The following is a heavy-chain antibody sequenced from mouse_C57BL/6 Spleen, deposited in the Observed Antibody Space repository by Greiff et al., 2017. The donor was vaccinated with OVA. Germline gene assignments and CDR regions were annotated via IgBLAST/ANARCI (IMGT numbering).Heavy chain of an antibody. J-gene: IGHJ1*03. CDR1: GYTFTTYP. V-gene: IGHV1-47*01. Sequence: QVQLQQSGAELVKPGASVKMSCKASGYTFTTYPIEWMKQNHGQSLEWIGNFHPYNDDTKYNEKFKGKATLTVDTSSSTVYLELSRLTSADSAVYCCGGGSGTWYFDVWGTGTTVTVSS. CDR3: GGGSGTWYFDV. CDR2: FHPYNDDT. D-gene: IGHD1-3*01.